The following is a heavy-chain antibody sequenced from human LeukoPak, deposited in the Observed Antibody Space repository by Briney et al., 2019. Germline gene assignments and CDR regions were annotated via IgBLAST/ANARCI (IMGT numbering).Heavy chain of an antibody. V-gene: IGHV2-5*02. Sequence: SGPTLVKPTQTLTLTCTFSGFSLSTSGVGVGWIRQPPGKALECLSLIYWDDDKRYSPSLKSRLTITKHTSKNQVVLTMTNMDPVDTATYYCAHGSLWFRDNWFDPWGQGTLVTVSS. D-gene: IGHD3-10*01. CDR2: IYWDDDK. CDR3: AHGSLWFRDNWFDP. CDR1: GFSLSTSGVG. J-gene: IGHJ5*02.